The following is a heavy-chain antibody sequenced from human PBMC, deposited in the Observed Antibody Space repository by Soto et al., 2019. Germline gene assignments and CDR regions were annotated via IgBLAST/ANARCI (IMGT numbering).Heavy chain of an antibody. V-gene: IGHV1-69*01. Sequence: QVQLVQSGAEVKKPGSSVKVSCKTYGGSFSDDAINWVRQAPGQGLEWMGWIIPMYGIANYAPKFQGRVTITADESTRTAYMEVSSLRSEDTALFYCARGYRHGYFYALDVWGQGTTVTVSS. CDR2: IIPMYGIA. J-gene: IGHJ6*02. CDR1: GGSFSDDA. CDR3: ARGYRHGYFYALDV. D-gene: IGHD5-18*01.